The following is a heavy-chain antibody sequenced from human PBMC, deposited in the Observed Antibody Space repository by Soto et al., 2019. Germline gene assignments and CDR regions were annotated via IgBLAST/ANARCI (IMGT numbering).Heavy chain of an antibody. Sequence: GGSLRLSCAASGFTFSSYSMNWVRQAPGKGLEWVSYISSSSSTIYYADSVKGRFTISRDNAKNSLYLQMNSLRAEDTAVYYCARDQDDILTGYFTGENWYDPWGQGTLVTVSS. CDR2: ISSSSSTI. J-gene: IGHJ5*02. V-gene: IGHV3-48*01. D-gene: IGHD3-9*01. CDR3: ARDQDDILTGYFTGENWYDP. CDR1: GFTFSSYS.